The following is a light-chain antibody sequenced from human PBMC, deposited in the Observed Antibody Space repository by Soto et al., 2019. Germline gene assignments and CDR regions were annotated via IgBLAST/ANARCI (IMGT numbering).Light chain of an antibody. J-gene: IGKJ4*01. Sequence: EIVMTQSPATLSVSPGEGATLSCRAGQSVGTNLAWYQQQPGQAPRLLIYGASTRATGVPARFSGSGSGTEFTLSISSLQSEDFAVYYCQQYNNWPPQLTFGGGTKVDIK. V-gene: IGKV3-15*01. CDR1: QSVGTN. CDR3: QQYNNWPPQLT. CDR2: GAS.